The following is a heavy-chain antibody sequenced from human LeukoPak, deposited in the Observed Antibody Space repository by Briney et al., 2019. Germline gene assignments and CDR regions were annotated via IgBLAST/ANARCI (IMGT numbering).Heavy chain of an antibody. CDR3: TRAVAADDFSPGY. D-gene: IGHD3/OR15-3a*01. V-gene: IGHV3-21*01. CDR1: GFTFSSYS. Sequence: GGSLRLSCAASGFTFSSYSMNWVRQAPGKGLEWVSCISSTSRYIYYADSVKGRFTISRDNAKNSVYLQMNSLRAEDTAVYYCTRAVAADDFSPGYWGQGTLVTVSS. CDR2: ISSTSRYI. J-gene: IGHJ4*02.